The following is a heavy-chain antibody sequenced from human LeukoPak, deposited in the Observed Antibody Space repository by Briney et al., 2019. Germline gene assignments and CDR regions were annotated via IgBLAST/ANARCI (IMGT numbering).Heavy chain of an antibody. Sequence: SETLSLTCSVSGGSTSSSSFYWGWIRQPPGKGLEWIGNIYYSGSTYYNPSLKSRVTISEDTSKTQFSLKLSSVTAADTAVYYCARQGSETYEYWGQGTLVTVPS. J-gene: IGHJ4*02. D-gene: IGHD2-15*01. CDR3: ARQGSETYEY. V-gene: IGHV4-39*01. CDR1: GGSTSSSSFY. CDR2: IYYSGST.